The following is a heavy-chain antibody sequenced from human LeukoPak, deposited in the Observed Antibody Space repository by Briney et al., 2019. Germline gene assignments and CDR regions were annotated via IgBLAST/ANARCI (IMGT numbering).Heavy chain of an antibody. CDR1: GYSFTSYW. CDR2: IYPGDSDT. J-gene: IGHJ5*02. Sequence: PGESLKISCKGSGYSFTSYWIGWVRQMPGKGLEWMGIIYPGDSDTRYSPSFQGQVTISADKSISTAYLQWSSLKASDTAMYYCARTIADARFLEARSPEYWFDPWGQGALVTVSS. V-gene: IGHV5-51*01. D-gene: IGHD3-3*01. CDR3: ARTIADARFLEARSPEYWFDP.